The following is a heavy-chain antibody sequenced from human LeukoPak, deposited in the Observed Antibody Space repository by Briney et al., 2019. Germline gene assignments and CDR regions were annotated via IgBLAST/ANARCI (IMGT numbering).Heavy chain of an antibody. J-gene: IGHJ4*02. CDR2: IYHSGST. D-gene: IGHD3-16*01. CDR3: ARVSSGGYFDY. CDR1: GGSISSSSYY. V-gene: IGHV4-30-2*01. Sequence: PSETLSLTCTVSGGSISSSSYYWGWIRQPPGKGLEWIGYIYHSGSTYYNPSLKSRVTISVDRSKNQFSLKLSSVTAADTAVYYCARVSSGGYFDYWGQGTLVSVSS.